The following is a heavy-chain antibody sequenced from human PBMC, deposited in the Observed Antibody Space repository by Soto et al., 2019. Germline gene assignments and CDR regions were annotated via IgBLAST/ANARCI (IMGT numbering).Heavy chain of an antibody. CDR1: GFTFTDYA. J-gene: IGHJ4*02. CDR2: ISGSGGST. CDR3: AKDRGGVLAPSYFDN. Sequence: LRLSCAAAGFTFTDYAMTWVRQAPGKGLDWVSSISGSGGSTYYTDSVKGRFTISRDNSKNTLYLQMHSLRAEDTAVYYCAKDRGGVLAPSYFDNWGQGTLVTVSS. V-gene: IGHV3-23*01. D-gene: IGHD2-8*01.